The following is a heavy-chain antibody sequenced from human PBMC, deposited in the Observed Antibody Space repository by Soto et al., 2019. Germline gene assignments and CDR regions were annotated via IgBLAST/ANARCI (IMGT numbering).Heavy chain of an antibody. D-gene: IGHD3-9*01. CDR1: GGYISSSSYY. Sequence: SETMSLTCTVAGGYISSSSYYWGWIRQPPGKGLEWIGSIYYSGSTYYNPSLKSRVTISVDTSKNQFSLKLSSVTAADTAVYYCARHHPLTGITYGMDVWGQGTTVTVSS. CDR2: IYYSGST. CDR3: ARHHPLTGITYGMDV. J-gene: IGHJ6*02. V-gene: IGHV4-39*01.